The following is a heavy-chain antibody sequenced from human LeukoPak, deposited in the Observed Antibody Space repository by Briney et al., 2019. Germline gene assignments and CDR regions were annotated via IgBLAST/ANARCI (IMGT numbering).Heavy chain of an antibody. CDR2: ISGSGGST. CDR1: GFTFSSYA. J-gene: IGHJ5*02. CDR3: AKETVWFGELGPSYNWFDP. V-gene: IGHV3-23*01. D-gene: IGHD3-10*01. Sequence: GGSLRLSCAASGFTFSSYAMSWVRQAPGKGLEWVSAISGSGGSTNYADSVKGRFTISRDNSKNTLYLQMNSLRAEDTAVYYCAKETVWFGELGPSYNWFDPWGQGTLVTVSS.